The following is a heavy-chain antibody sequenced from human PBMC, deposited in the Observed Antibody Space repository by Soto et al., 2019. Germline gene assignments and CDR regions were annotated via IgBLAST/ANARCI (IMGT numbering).Heavy chain of an antibody. V-gene: IGHV3-7*02. CDR3: ASTTALTYYDFWSGPQIDYYYYGMDV. Sequence: PGGSLRLSCAASGFTISGYWMSWVRQAPGKGLEWVANIKQDGSEKYYVDSVKGRFTISRDNSKNTLYLQMNSLRAEDTAVYYCASTTALTYYDFWSGPQIDYYYYGMDVWGQGTTVTVSS. CDR1: GFTISGYW. CDR2: IKQDGSEK. J-gene: IGHJ6*02. D-gene: IGHD3-3*01.